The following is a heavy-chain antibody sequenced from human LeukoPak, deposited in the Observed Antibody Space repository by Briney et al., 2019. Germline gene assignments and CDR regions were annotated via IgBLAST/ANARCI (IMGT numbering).Heavy chain of an antibody. CDR3: ARAPYYYDSSGYYYRRPFDY. Sequence: ASVKVSCKASGYTFTGYYMHWVRQAPGQGLEWMGRINPNSGGTNYAQKLQGRVTMTRDTSISTAYMELSRLRSDDTAVYYCARAPYYYDSSGYYYRRPFDYWGQGTLVSVSS. CDR1: GYTFTGYY. V-gene: IGHV1-2*06. CDR2: INPNSGGT. J-gene: IGHJ4*02. D-gene: IGHD3-22*01.